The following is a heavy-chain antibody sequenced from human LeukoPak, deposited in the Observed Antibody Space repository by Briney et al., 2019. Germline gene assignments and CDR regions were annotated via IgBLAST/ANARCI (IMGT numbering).Heavy chain of an antibody. CDR3: ARGADSYGPGANWFDP. Sequence: GESLKISCKGSGYSFTSYWIGWVRQMPGKGLEWMGIIYPGDSDTRYSPSFQGQVTISADKSIGTAYLQWSSLKASDTAMYYCARGADSYGPGANWFDPWGQGTLVTVSS. V-gene: IGHV5-51*01. J-gene: IGHJ5*02. CDR1: GYSFTSYW. CDR2: IYPGDSDT. D-gene: IGHD5-18*01.